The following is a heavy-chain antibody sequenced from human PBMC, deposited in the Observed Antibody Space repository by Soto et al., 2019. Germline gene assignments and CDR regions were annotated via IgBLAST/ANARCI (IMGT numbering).Heavy chain of an antibody. CDR1: GFTFSSYA. Sequence: VQLVESGGGLVQPGGSLRLSCAASGFTFSSYAISWVRQAPGQGLEWMGGIIPIFGTANYAQKFQGRVTITADKSTSTAYMELSSLRSEDTAVYYCATRIGYCSSTSCHTLADSNYYYGMDVWGQGTTVTVSS. J-gene: IGHJ6*02. CDR2: IIPIFGTA. V-gene: IGHV1-69*06. D-gene: IGHD2-2*01. CDR3: ATRIGYCSSTSCHTLADSNYYYGMDV.